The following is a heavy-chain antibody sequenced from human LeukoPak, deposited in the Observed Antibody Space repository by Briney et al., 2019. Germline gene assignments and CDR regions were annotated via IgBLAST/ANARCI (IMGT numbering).Heavy chain of an antibody. CDR1: GYTFSSYW. J-gene: IGHJ4*02. CDR3: ARLSTVTTVDS. Sequence: GESLRISCKGSGYTFSSYWIDWVRQMPGKGLEWMGIIYPGDSDTRYSPSFQDQVTISADKSISTAYLQWSSLEASDTAMYYCARLSTVTTVDSWGQGTLVTVSS. V-gene: IGHV5-51*01. D-gene: IGHD4-17*01. CDR2: IYPGDSDT.